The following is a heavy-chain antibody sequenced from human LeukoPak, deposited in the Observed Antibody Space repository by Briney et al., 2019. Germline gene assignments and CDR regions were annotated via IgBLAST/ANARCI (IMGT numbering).Heavy chain of an antibody. CDR1: GFIVSSNY. J-gene: IGHJ3*02. D-gene: IGHD6-19*01. CDR3: ARDRPVYSSGFDAFDI. Sequence: GGSLRLSCAASGFIVSSNYMSWVRQAPGKGLEWVSVVYSGGSTFYADAVKGRFSISRDNSKNTLYLQMNSLRAEDTAVYYCARDRPVYSSGFDAFDIWGQGTTVTVSS. CDR2: VYSGGST. V-gene: IGHV3-53*01.